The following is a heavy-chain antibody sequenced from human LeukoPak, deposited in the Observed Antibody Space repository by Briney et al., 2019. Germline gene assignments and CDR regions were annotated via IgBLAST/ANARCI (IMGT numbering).Heavy chain of an antibody. J-gene: IGHJ4*02. V-gene: IGHV3-49*04. CDR3: TRDPPDILYSYGYDY. D-gene: IGHD5-18*01. CDR2: IRSKAYGGTT. Sequence: GRSLRLSCTASGFTFGDYAMSWVRQAPGKGLEWVGFIRSKAYGGTTEYAASVKGRFTISRDDSKSIAYLQMNSLKTEDTAVYYCTRDPPDILYSYGYDYWGQGTLVTVSS. CDR1: GFTFGDYA.